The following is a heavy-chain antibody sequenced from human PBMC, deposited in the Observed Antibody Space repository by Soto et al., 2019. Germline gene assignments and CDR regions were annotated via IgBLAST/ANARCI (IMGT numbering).Heavy chain of an antibody. D-gene: IGHD3-10*01. J-gene: IGHJ6*02. V-gene: IGHV3-72*01. CDR1: GFTFSDHY. CDR3: ASAAESDTGMDV. CDR2: SRNKGNSYRT. Sequence: EVQLVESGGGLVQPAESLRLSCVASGFTFSDHYMDWVRQAPGTGLEWVGRSRNKGNSYRTEYAASVKGRFTISRDDSKNSVYLQMNSLKTEDSAVYHCASAAESDTGMDVWGQGTTVTVSS.